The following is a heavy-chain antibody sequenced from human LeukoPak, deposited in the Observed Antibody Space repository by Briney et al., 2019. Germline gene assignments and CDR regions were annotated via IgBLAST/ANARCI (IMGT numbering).Heavy chain of an antibody. CDR3: ARLEGVLLVYASYYFDF. CDR2: ISNRGNT. Sequence: PSETLSLTCTVSGGSINSTTNYWAWIRQPPGKGLEWIASISNRGNTYYTPSLKSRLTISIDTSKKQFSLKVTSVTAADTAVYYCARLEGVLLVYASYYFDFWGQGALVTVSS. V-gene: IGHV4-39*01. J-gene: IGHJ4*02. CDR1: GGSINSTTNY. D-gene: IGHD2-8*01.